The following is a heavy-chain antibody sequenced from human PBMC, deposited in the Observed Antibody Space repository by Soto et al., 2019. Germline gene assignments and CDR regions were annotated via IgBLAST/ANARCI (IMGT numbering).Heavy chain of an antibody. Sequence: QVRLVQSGAEVKKPGASVKVSCKASGYTFTSFRINWVRQAPGQGLEWMGWISAYNGNTNYAQKLQGRVTMSTDTSTSTAYMEVRSLRSDDTAVYYCARGGTSTYYYDAVDIWGQWTVVTVSS. D-gene: IGHD3-22*01. V-gene: IGHV1-18*01. CDR3: ARGGTSTYYYDAVDI. CDR1: GYTFTSFR. CDR2: ISAYNGNT. J-gene: IGHJ3*02.